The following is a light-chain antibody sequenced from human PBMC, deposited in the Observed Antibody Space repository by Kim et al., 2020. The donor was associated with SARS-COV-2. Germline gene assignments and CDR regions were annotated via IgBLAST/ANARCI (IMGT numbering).Light chain of an antibody. V-gene: IGKV1-9*01. CDR2: GAS. J-gene: IGKJ2*01. CDR3: QQVNNSPHT. Sequence: IQLTQSPSSLSASVGDRVTITCRASQDITTYLAWYQQKPGEAPKLLIYGASILQSGVPSRFSGSGSGTDFTLTISSLQPEDFATYYCQQVNNSPHTFGQGTKLEIK. CDR1: QDITTY.